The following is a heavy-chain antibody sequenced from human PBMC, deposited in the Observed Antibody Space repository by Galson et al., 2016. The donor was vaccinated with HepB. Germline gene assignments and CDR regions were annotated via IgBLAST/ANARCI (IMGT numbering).Heavy chain of an antibody. Sequence: SVKVSCKASGGTFSSYATSWVRQAPGQGLEWMGGIILRFGTAEDAQKFQGRVTITADESTSTAYMELSSLRSEDTAVYYCARTSGSYFDYWGQGTLVTVSS. V-gene: IGHV1-69*13. CDR3: ARTSGSYFDY. J-gene: IGHJ4*02. CDR2: IILRFGTA. CDR1: GGTFSSYA. D-gene: IGHD6-19*01.